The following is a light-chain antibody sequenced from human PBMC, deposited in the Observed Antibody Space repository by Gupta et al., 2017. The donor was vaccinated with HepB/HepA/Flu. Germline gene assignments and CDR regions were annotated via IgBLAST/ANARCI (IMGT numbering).Light chain of an antibody. Sequence: IQMTQSPSSVSASVGDRVTITWRASQDISSWLAWYQQKPGEAPRLLIYSTSTVQSGVPSRFSGSGFGKEFTLTISSRQPEESATYYCRHPYSFPRIFGQGTKMEI. CDR2: STS. V-gene: IGKV1-12*01. CDR1: QDISSW. J-gene: IGKJ2*02. CDR3: RHPYSFPRI.